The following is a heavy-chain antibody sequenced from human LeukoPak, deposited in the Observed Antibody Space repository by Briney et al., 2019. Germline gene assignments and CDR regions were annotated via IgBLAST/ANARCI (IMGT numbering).Heavy chain of an antibody. J-gene: IGHJ5*02. CDR1: GFTFSIYA. V-gene: IGHV3-23*01. D-gene: IGHD3-3*01. CDR2: ISGSGGST. Sequence: PGGSLRLSCAASGFTFSIYAMSWVRQAPGKGLEWVSAISGSGGSTYYADSVKGRFTISRDNSKNTLYLQMNSLRAEDTAVYYCAKDERFWSGYLAWGQGTLVTVSS. CDR3: AKDERFWSGYLA.